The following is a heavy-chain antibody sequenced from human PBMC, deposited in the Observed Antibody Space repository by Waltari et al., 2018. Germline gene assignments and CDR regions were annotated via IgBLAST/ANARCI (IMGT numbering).Heavy chain of an antibody. CDR3: ARDRGRGLYLDS. D-gene: IGHD2-15*01. CDR2: VYGGGRT. J-gene: IGHJ4*02. V-gene: IGHV4-4*02. CDR1: GDSMNYW. Sequence: QLQLQESGPGLVKPSGTLSLTCVVPGDSMNYWWSWVRQSPEKGLEWIGQVYGGGRTNYNPSLQSRVTISMDTSNNQFSLKLTSTTAADTAIYYCARDRGRGLYLDSWGQGTLVTVSP.